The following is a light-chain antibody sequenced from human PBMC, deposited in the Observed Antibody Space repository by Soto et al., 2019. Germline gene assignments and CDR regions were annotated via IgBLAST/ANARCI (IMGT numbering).Light chain of an antibody. CDR1: QTISNF. CDR2: ATS. J-gene: IGKJ1*01. Sequence: DIQMTQSPSSLSASVGDRVTITCRTSQTISNFLNWFQQIPGKAPKLLIYATSNLQSGVPSRFSGSGSGTDFTLTITSLQPEDSATYYCQQSSSLPVTFGQGTKVEIK. CDR3: QQSSSLPVT. V-gene: IGKV1-39*01.